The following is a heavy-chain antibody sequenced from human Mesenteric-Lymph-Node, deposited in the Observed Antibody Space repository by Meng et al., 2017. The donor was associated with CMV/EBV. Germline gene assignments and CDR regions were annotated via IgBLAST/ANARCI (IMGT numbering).Heavy chain of an antibody. CDR3: TTVRYNWDYGDAFDI. J-gene: IGHJ3*02. CDR2: IRSKTDGGTI. V-gene: IGHV3-15*01. D-gene: IGHD1-7*01. Sequence: GGSLRLSCAASGLTFNNAWMAWVRLAPGKGLEWVGRIRSKTDGGTIAYAAPLKGRFTISRDDSKTTLYLQMNSLKTEDTAMYYCTTVRYNWDYGDAFDIWGQGTVVTVSS. CDR1: GLTFNNAW.